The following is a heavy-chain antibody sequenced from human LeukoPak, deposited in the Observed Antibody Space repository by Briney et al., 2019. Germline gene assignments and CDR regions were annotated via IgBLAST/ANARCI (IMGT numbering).Heavy chain of an antibody. V-gene: IGHV4-38-2*02. Sequence: SETLSLTCTVSGYSISSGYYWGWIRQPPGKGLEWIGSIYHSGSTYYNPSLKSRVTISVDTSKNQFSLKLSSVTAADTAVFYCARAPLYCSSTSCGGYFDYWGQGTLVTVSS. CDR2: IYHSGST. D-gene: IGHD2-2*01. CDR3: ARAPLYCSSTSCGGYFDY. CDR1: GYSISSGYY. J-gene: IGHJ4*02.